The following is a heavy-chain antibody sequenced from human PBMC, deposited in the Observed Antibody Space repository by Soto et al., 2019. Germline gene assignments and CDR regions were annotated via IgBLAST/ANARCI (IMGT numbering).Heavy chain of an antibody. CDR1: GFTFSSYA. Sequence: GGSLRLSCAASGFTFSSYAMSWVRQAPGKGLEWVSAISGSGGNTYYADSVKGRFTISRDNSKNTLYLQMNSLRAEDTAVYYCASRSSYESSGYFYIRWGQGTLVTVSS. V-gene: IGHV3-23*01. D-gene: IGHD3-22*01. CDR2: ISGSGGNT. J-gene: IGHJ1*01. CDR3: ASRSSYESSGYFYIR.